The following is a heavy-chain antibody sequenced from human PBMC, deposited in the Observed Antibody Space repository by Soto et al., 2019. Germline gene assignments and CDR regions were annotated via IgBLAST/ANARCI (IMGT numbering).Heavy chain of an antibody. CDR1: GFTFINAW. D-gene: IGHD2-2*01. J-gene: IGHJ6*02. Sequence: LRLSCAASGFTFINAWMSWVRQAPGKGLEWVGRIKSIPDGGTTDYAAPVKGRFSISRDDSKNTLSLQMNGLKTEDTAVYYCTTDSADIVVLPGTYGMDVWGQGTTVTVSS. CDR3: TTDSADIVVLPGTYGMDV. V-gene: IGHV3-15*01. CDR2: IKSIPDGGTT.